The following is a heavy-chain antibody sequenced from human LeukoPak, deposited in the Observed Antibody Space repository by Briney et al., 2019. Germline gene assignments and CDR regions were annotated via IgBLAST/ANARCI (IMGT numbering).Heavy chain of an antibody. CDR2: ISSSSSYI. V-gene: IGHV3-21*01. J-gene: IGHJ4*02. CDR1: GFTFSSYS. Sequence: AGGSLRLSCAASGFTFSSYSMTWVRQAPGKGLEWVSSISSSSSYIYYADSVKGRFTISRDNAKNSLYLQMNSLRAEDTAVYYRARELWGGATSFDYWGQGTLVTVSS. D-gene: IGHD1-26*01. CDR3: ARELWGGATSFDY.